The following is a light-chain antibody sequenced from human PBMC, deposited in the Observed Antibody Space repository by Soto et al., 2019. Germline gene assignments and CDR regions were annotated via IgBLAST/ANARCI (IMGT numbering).Light chain of an antibody. J-gene: IGLJ7*01. Sequence: NFMLTQPHSVSESPGKTVTISCTRSSGSIADHYVQWYQQRPGSAPTTVIYEHNQRPSGVPDRFSGSTDGSPNSASLTISGLQTEDEADYYCQSYDSYTVIFGGGTQLTVL. CDR2: EHN. CDR3: QSYDSYTVI. CDR1: SGSIADHY. V-gene: IGLV6-57*04.